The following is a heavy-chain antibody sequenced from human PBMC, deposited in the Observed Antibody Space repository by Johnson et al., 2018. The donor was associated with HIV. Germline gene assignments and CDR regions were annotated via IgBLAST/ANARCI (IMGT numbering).Heavy chain of an antibody. V-gene: IGHV3-64*01. CDR3: ARSRGKQLADAFDI. CDR1: GFTFSSYA. CDR2: ISSNGGST. D-gene: IGHD6-6*01. J-gene: IGHJ3*02. Sequence: VQLVESGGGLVKPGGSLRLSCAASGFTFSSYAMHWVRQAPGKGREYVSAISSNGGSTYYANSVKGRFTISRDNSKNTLYLQMGSLRAEDMAVYYCARSRGKQLADAFDIWGQGTMVTVSS.